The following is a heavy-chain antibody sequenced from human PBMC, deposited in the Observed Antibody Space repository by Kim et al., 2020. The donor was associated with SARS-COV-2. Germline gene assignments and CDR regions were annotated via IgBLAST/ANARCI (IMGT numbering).Heavy chain of an antibody. D-gene: IGHD2-21*01. J-gene: IGHJ2*01. CDR1: GGSISSYY. V-gene: IGHV4-59*01. CDR2: IYYSGST. Sequence: SETLSLTCTVSGGSISSYYWSWIRQPPGKGLEWIGYIYYSGSTNYNPSLKSRVTISVDTSKNQFSLKLSSVTAADTAVYYCARERGGYSSWYFDLWGRGT. CDR3: ARERGGYSSWYFDL.